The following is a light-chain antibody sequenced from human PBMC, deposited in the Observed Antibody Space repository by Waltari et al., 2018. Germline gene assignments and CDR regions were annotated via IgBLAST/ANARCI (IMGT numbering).Light chain of an antibody. V-gene: IGLV1-44*01. J-gene: IGLJ3*02. CDR3: EAWDDTLNGPV. Sequence: QSVLTQPPSASGTPGQRVTMSCSGSNSNVGSNNVNWYRQVPGTAPKLVIYNNDQRPPGVPDRFSGSKAAASASLAISGRQSEDEADYFCEAWDDTLNGPVFGGGTKLTVL. CDR1: NSNVGSNN. CDR2: NND.